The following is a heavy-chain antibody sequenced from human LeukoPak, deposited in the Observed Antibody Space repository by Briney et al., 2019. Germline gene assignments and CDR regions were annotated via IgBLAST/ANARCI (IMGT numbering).Heavy chain of an antibody. CDR2: ISGSGGST. CDR3: ARPIMITFGGVIVIAYFDY. J-gene: IGHJ4*02. D-gene: IGHD3-16*02. Sequence: GGSLRLSCAPSGFTFSSYAMSWVRQAPGKGLEWVSAISGSGGSTYYAGSVKGRFTISRDNSKNTLYLQMNSLRAEDTAVYYCARPIMITFGGVIVIAYFDYWGQGTLVTVSS. CDR1: GFTFSSYA. V-gene: IGHV3-23*01.